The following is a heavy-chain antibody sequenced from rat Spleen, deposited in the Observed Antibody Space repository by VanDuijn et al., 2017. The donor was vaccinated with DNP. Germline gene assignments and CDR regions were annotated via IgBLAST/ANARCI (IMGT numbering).Heavy chain of an antibody. V-gene: IGHV5-31*01. CDR3: ARWNSGHFDH. J-gene: IGHJ2*01. CDR2: ITSSGGST. D-gene: IGHD4-3*01. Sequence: EVQLVESGGDLVQPGRSLKLSCVASGFTFNNYWMTWIRQVPGKGLEWFASITSSGGSTYYPDSVKGRFTISRDNAKNTLYLQMSSLRSEDMATYYCARWNSGHFDHWGQGVMVPVSS. CDR1: GFTFNNYW.